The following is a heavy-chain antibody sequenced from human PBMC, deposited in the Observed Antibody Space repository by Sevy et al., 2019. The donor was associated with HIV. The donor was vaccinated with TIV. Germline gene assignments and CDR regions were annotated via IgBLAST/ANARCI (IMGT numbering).Heavy chain of an antibody. CDR3: ARHDPVGYCSSTSCYGGDY. Sequence: ASVKVSCKGSGYSFTSYWIGWVRQTPGKGLEWMGIIYPGDSDTRYSPSFQGQVTISSDKSISTAYLQWSSLKASDTAMYYCARHDPVGYCSSTSCYGGDYWGQGTLVTVSS. J-gene: IGHJ4*02. V-gene: IGHV5-51*01. CDR1: GYSFTSYW. CDR2: IYPGDSDT. D-gene: IGHD2-2*01.